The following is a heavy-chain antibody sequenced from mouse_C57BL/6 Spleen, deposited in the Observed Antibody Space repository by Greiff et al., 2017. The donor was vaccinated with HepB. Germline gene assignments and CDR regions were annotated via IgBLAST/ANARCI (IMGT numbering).Heavy chain of an antibody. J-gene: IGHJ1*03. V-gene: IGHV1-64*01. CDR3: AAGKSLRYFDV. CDR1: GYTFTSYW. Sequence: VQLQQPGAELVKPGASVKLSCKASGYTFTSYWMHWVKQRPGQGLEWIGMIHPNSGSTNYNEKFKSKATLTVDKSSSPAYMQLSSLTSEDSAVYYCAAGKSLRYFDVWGTGTTVTVSS. CDR2: IHPNSGST.